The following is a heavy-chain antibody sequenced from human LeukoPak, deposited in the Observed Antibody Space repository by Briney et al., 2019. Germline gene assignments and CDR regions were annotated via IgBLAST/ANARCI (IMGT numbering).Heavy chain of an antibody. CDR3: ARADVAAGSDVNWFDA. D-gene: IGHD6-13*01. Sequence: GGSLRLSCAASGFTFSSYWMHWVRQGPGKGLVWVSRINSDGSSTRYADSVKGRFTISRDNAKNSLYLQMNSLRAEDTAVYYCARADVAAGSDVNWFDAGGQGTLVTVYS. CDR1: GFTFSSYW. CDR2: INSDGSST. J-gene: IGHJ5*01. V-gene: IGHV3-74*01.